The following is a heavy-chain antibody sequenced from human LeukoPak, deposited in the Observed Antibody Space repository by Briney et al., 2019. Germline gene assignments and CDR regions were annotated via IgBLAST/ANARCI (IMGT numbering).Heavy chain of an antibody. CDR1: GGSFSGYY. V-gene: IGHV4-34*01. J-gene: IGHJ6*02. CDR3: AREGPHGMTYGMDV. Sequence: SETLSLTCAVYGGSFSGYYWSWIRQPPGKGLEWIGEINHSGSTNYNPSLKSRVTMSVDTSKNQFSLKLSSVTAADTAVYYCAREGPHGMTYGMDVWGQGTTVTVSS. CDR2: INHSGST.